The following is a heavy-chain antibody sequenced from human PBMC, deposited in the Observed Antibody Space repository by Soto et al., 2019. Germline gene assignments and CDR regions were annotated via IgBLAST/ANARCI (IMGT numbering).Heavy chain of an antibody. J-gene: IGHJ4*02. CDR3: ARAGGGCCSAG. CDR1: GFIFSSYS. CDR2: ISTGSGTYI. V-gene: IGHV3-21*01. Sequence: EVQLVESGGGLVMPGGSLRLSCAASGFIFSSYSMNWVRQAPGKGLEWVSSISTGSGTYIFYADSVKGRFTISRDNAKNSLYLQMNSLRVEDTGVYYGARAGGGCCSAGWGQGTLVTVSS. D-gene: IGHD2-15*01.